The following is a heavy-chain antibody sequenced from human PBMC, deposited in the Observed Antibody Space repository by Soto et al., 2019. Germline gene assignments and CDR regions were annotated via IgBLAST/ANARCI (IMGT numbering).Heavy chain of an antibody. J-gene: IGHJ4*02. D-gene: IGHD6-6*01. CDR2: IYYSGST. CDR3: ARVGGVATRTFDY. CDR1: GGSINDFY. V-gene: IGHV4-59*01. Sequence: SETLSLTCTVSGGSINDFYWSWIRQPPGKGLEWIGYIYYSGSTDYNPSLKGRVTISVDTSKNQFSLKLRSVTAADTAVYYCARVGGVATRTFDYWGQGTLVTVSS.